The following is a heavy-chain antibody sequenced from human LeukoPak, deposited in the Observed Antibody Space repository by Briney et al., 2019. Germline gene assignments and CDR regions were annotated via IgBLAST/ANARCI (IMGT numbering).Heavy chain of an antibody. V-gene: IGHV3-53*01. CDR2: IYSGGST. D-gene: IGHD7-27*01. CDR3: ASPGVAGLIQH. CDR1: GFTVSSNY. J-gene: IGHJ1*01. Sequence: GWSLRLSCAASGFTVSSNYMSWVRQAPGKGLEWVSVIYSGGSTYYADSVKGRFTISRDNSKNTLYLQMNSLRAEDTAVYYCASPGVAGLIQHWGQGTLVTVSS.